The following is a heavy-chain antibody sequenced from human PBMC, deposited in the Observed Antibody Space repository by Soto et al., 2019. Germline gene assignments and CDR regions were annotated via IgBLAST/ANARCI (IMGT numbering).Heavy chain of an antibody. CDR1: GGSISTYHYH. V-gene: IGHV4-30-4*01. CDR2: IHYSGSI. D-gene: IGHD2-21*02. Sequence: PSETLSLTCTVSGGSISTYHYHWTWIRQAPGKGLEWIGYIHYSGSIQFNPSLQSRVSMSVDTSKNLFSLRLSSVTAADTAVYFCAREDDGGDRDYYG. J-gene: IGHJ6*01. CDR3: AREDDGGDRDYYG.